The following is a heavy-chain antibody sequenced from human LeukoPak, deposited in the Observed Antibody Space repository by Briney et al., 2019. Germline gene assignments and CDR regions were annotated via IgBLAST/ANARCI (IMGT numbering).Heavy chain of an antibody. Sequence: GGSLRLSCAASGFNFGGFSMSWVRQAPGKGPERVTHMNEYGGDIFYVDSVKDRFSISRDNSKNTLYLQMNSLRAEDTAVYYCAKGDGSYGHDAFDIWGQGTMVTVSS. CDR3: AKGDGSYGHDAFDI. CDR1: GFNFGGFS. V-gene: IGHV3-7*01. CDR2: MNEYGGDI. J-gene: IGHJ3*02. D-gene: IGHD1-26*01.